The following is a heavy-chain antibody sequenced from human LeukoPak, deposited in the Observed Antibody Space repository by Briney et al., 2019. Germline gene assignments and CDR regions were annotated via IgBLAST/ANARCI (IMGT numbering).Heavy chain of an antibody. CDR2: IKEDGSEK. CDR1: GFTFNSFW. J-gene: IGHJ4*02. D-gene: IGHD2-15*01. Sequence: QPGGSLRLSCAASGFTFNSFWMTWVRQAPGKGLEWVANIKEDGSEKYYVDSVKGRSTISRDNAKNSLYLQLNSLRAEDTAVYYCTRDTGCSGGTYYSFYDYWGQGTLVTVSS. CDR3: TRDTGCSGGTYYSFYDY. V-gene: IGHV3-7*01.